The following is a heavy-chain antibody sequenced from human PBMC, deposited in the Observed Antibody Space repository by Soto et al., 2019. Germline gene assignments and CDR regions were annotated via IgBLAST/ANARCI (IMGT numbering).Heavy chain of an antibody. Sequence: VGSLRLSCADSGFTLSDHYIDWVRQAPGKGLEWVGRSRYKAQGYSTAYAASVKCRFTTSRDESKNFVHLQMNSLKTEDTAVYYCVRATYLSGSSGFTRCLDYWGQGTLVTVSS. CDR3: VRATYLSGSSGFTRCLDY. J-gene: IGHJ4*02. D-gene: IGHD3-22*01. V-gene: IGHV3-72*01. CDR2: SRYKAQGYST. CDR1: GFTLSDHY.